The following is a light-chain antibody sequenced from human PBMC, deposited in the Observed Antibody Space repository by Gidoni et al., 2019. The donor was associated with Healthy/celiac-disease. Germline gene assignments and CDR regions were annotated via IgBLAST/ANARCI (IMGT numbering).Light chain of an antibody. CDR2: DVS. Sequence: QSALTQPRSVSGSPGQSVTISCTGTSSDVCGYNYVSWYQPPPGKAPKLMIYDVSKRPSGVPDRFSGSKSGNTASLTISGLQAEDEADYYCCSYAGSYTFVVFGGGTKLTVL. CDR3: CSYAGSYTFVV. V-gene: IGLV2-11*01. CDR1: SSDVCGYNY. J-gene: IGLJ2*01.